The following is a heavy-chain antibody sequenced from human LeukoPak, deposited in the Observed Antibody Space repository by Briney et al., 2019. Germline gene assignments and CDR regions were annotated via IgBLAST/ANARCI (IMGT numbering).Heavy chain of an antibody. J-gene: IGHJ6*03. CDR1: GYTFTGYY. V-gene: IGHV1-2*02. CDR3: ARVYYYDSSGYRATRRDYYYMDV. D-gene: IGHD3-22*01. CDR2: INPNSGGT. Sequence: ASVKVSCKASGYTFTGYYMHWVRQAPGQGLEWMGWINPNSGGTNYAQKFQGGVTMTRDTSISTAYMELSRLRSDDTAVYYCARVYYYDSSGYRATRRDYYYMDVWGKGTTVTISS.